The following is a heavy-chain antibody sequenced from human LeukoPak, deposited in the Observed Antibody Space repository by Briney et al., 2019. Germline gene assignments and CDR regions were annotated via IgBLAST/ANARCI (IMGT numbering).Heavy chain of an antibody. Sequence: GGSLRLSCAASGFTFSSYSMNWVRQAPGKGLEWVSSIGSSSSYIYYADSVKGRFTISRDNAKNSLYPQMNSLRAEDTAVYYCARGSSNHDAFDIWGQGTMVTVSS. J-gene: IGHJ3*02. CDR1: GFTFSSYS. CDR2: IGSSSSYI. D-gene: IGHD4-11*01. CDR3: ARGSSNHDAFDI. V-gene: IGHV3-21*01.